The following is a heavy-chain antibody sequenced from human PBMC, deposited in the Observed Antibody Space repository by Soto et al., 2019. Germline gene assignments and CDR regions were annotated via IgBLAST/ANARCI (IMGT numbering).Heavy chain of an antibody. V-gene: IGHV3-15*07. D-gene: IGHD4-17*01. CDR2: IKGKTDGGAT. J-gene: IGHJ6*02. CDR1: GFTFSNAW. Sequence: GGSLRLSCAASGFTFSNAWMNWVRQAPGKGLEWVGRIKGKTDGGATDYAAPVKGRLNNSTDDSKNKLYLQMNSLKAVDTAVYYCTTDQLTTAFLYYDYYGMDVWGQGTTVTVSS. CDR3: TTDQLTTAFLYYDYYGMDV.